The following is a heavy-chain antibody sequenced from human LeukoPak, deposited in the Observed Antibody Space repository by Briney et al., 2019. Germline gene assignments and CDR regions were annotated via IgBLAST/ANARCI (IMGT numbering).Heavy chain of an antibody. CDR1: GYTFTSYD. J-gene: IGHJ4*02. V-gene: IGHV1-69*04. CDR3: ARDRYYYGSGLQRDY. CDR2: IIPILGIA. D-gene: IGHD3-10*01. Sequence: SVKVSCKASGYTFTSYDINWVRQAPGQGLEWMGRIIPILGIANYAQKFQGRVTITADKSTSTAYMELSSLRSEDTAVYYCARDRYYYGSGLQRDYWGQGTLVTVSS.